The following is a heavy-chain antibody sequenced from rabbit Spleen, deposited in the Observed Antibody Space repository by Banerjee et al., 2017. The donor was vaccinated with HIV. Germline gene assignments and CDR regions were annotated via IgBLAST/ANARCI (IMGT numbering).Heavy chain of an antibody. CDR1: GFSFSSNW. CDR3: ARDVDGGAGDRLDL. Sequence: LEESGGGLVKPGGTLTLTCTVSGFSFSSNWICWVRQAPGKGLEWIACIDTNDGDTDYANWPKGRFTISKTSSTTVTLQMTSLTAADTATYFCARDVDGGAGDRLDLWGQGTLVTVS. J-gene: IGHJ3*01. V-gene: IGHV1S45*01. D-gene: IGHD7-1*01. CDR2: IDTNDGDT.